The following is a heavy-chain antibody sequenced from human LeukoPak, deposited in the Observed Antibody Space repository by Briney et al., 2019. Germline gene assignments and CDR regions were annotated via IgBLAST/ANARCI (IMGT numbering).Heavy chain of an antibody. CDR2: ISSSSSTI. V-gene: IGHV3-48*01. J-gene: IGHJ4*02. CDR3: ARGWYYYESSGYYFDS. CDR1: GFTFSSYS. Sequence: GGSLRLSCAASGFTFSSYSMNWVRQAPGKGLEWVSYISSSSSTIYYADSVKGRFTISRDNAKNSLYLQMNSLRAEDTAVYYCARGWYYYESSGYYFDSWGQGTLVTVSS. D-gene: IGHD3-22*01.